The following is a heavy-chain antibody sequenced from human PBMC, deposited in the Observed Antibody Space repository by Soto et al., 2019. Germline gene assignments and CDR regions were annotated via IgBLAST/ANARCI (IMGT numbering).Heavy chain of an antibody. CDR2: INPSGGAT. Sequence: ASVKVSCKASGYTFRNYYIHWARHAPGQGLEWMGLINPSGGATSYSQRFQGRVTIPKDSSTRTVYMELSSLGSEDTAVYYCGRSVDRSGLYWGQGTLLAVYS. CDR1: GYTFRNYY. V-gene: IGHV1-46*01. J-gene: IGHJ4*02. CDR3: GRSVDRSGLY. D-gene: IGHD3-22*01.